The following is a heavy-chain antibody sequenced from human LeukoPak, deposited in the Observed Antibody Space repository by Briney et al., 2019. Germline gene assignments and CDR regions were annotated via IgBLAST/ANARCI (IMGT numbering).Heavy chain of an antibody. Sequence: ASVKVSCKASGYTFTGYYMHWVRQAPGQGLEWMGWINPNSGGTNYAQEFQGRVTMTRDTSISTAYMELSRLRSDDTAVYYCARDGDALWFGELSMNWFDPWGQGTLVTVSS. D-gene: IGHD3-10*01. V-gene: IGHV1-2*02. CDR1: GYTFTGYY. CDR3: ARDGDALWFGELSMNWFDP. J-gene: IGHJ5*02. CDR2: INPNSGGT.